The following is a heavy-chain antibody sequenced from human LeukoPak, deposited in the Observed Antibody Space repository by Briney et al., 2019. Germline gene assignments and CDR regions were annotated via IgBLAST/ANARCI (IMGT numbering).Heavy chain of an antibody. V-gene: IGHV4-61*02. Sequence: SETLSLTCTVSGGSISSGFYYWSWIRQPAGKGLEWIGRIYTSGSTNYNPSLKSRVSTSVDTSKNQFSLKLSSVTAADTAVYYCARPSILRYFDWFPSDAFDIWGQGTMVTVSS. CDR3: ARPSILRYFDWFPSDAFDI. CDR2: IYTSGST. J-gene: IGHJ3*02. D-gene: IGHD3-9*01. CDR1: GGSISSGFYY.